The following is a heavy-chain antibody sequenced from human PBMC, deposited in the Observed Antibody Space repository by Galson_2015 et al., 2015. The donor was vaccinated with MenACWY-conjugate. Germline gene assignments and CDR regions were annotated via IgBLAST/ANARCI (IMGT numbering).Heavy chain of an antibody. J-gene: IGHJ4*02. D-gene: IGHD3-16*01. Sequence: SLRLSCAASGFTYSSHWMSWVRQAPGKGPEWVAIIKEDGSEMYYVDSVKGRFTISRDNAKNSLYLQMNNLRDEDTAVYYCARKGGRTGSDYWGQGTLVTVSS. CDR2: IKEDGSEM. V-gene: IGHV3-7*03. CDR3: ARKGGRTGSDY. CDR1: GFTYSSHW.